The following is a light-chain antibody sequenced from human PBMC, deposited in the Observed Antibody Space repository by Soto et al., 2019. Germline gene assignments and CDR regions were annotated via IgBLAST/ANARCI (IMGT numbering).Light chain of an antibody. Sequence: QSALTQPRSVSGSPGQSVTISCSGTSSDVGAYKYVSWIRQHPGKAPKLMIYDVTKRPSGVPDRFSASKSGNTASLTISGLQAEDEADYYCQVWDSSSDVVFGGGTKVTVL. CDR2: DVT. V-gene: IGLV2-11*01. CDR3: QVWDSSSDVV. J-gene: IGLJ2*01. CDR1: SSDVGAYKY.